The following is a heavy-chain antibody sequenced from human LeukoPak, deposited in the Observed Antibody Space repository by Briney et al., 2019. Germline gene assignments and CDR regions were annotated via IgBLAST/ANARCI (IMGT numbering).Heavy chain of an antibody. CDR2: INPSGGST. Sequence: ASVKVSCTASGYTFTSYYIHWVRQAPGQGLEWMGLINPSGGSTSYAQKFQGRVTMTRDTSISTAYMELSRLRSDDTAVYYCARLGVHNPFDYCGQGTLVTVSS. V-gene: IGHV1-46*01. D-gene: IGHD3-16*01. CDR3: ARLGVHNPFDY. J-gene: IGHJ4*02. CDR1: GYTFTSYY.